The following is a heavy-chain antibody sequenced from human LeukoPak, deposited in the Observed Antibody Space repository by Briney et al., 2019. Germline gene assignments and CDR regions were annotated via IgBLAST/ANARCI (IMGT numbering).Heavy chain of an antibody. D-gene: IGHD4-23*01. CDR1: GFTFSSYA. J-gene: IGHJ4*02. V-gene: IGHV3-23*01. Sequence: GGSLRLSCAASGFTFSSYAMSWVRQAPGKGLEWVSIISNSGGRTYYADSVKGRFTISRDNSKSTLYLQMNSLRADDTAVYYCGKDIYGDYGGSDYWGQGTLVTVPS. CDR3: GKDIYGDYGGSDY. CDR2: ISNSGGRT.